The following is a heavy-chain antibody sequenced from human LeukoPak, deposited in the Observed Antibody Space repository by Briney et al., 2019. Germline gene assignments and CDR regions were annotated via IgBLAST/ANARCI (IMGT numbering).Heavy chain of an antibody. J-gene: IGHJ6*03. CDR2: ISYDGSNK. CDR1: GFTFSSYA. V-gene: IGHV3-30*04. Sequence: PGRSLRLSCAASGFTFSSYAMHWVRQAPGKGLEWVAVISYDGSNKYYADSVMGRFTISRDNSKNTLYLQMNSLRAEDTAVYYCAREDRLSPYYYYMDVWGKGTTVTVSS. CDR3: AREDRLSPYYYYMDV. D-gene: IGHD3-16*01.